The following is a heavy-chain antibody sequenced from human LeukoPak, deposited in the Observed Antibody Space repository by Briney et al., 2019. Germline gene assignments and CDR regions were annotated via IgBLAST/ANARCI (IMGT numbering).Heavy chain of an antibody. CDR1: GFTFSSYG. CDR3: AKHLFEDGSGSGYFDY. J-gene: IGHJ4*02. Sequence: RSGGSLRLSCAASGFTFSSYGMQWVRQAPGKGLDWVAGIWYDGSNKNYADSVKGRFTISRDNSKNTLFLQMNSLRTEDTAVYYCAKHLFEDGSGSGYFDYWGQGTLVTVSS. D-gene: IGHD3-10*01. CDR2: IWYDGSNK. V-gene: IGHV3-30*02.